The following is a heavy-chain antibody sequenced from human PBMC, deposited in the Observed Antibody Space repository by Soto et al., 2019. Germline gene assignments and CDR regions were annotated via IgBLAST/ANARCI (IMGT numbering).Heavy chain of an antibody. CDR3: AKLPLVMDLGFVD. CDR1: GFTFSSYA. D-gene: IGHD3-16*01. Sequence: GGSLRLSCAASGFTFSSYAMSWVRQAPGKGLEWVSAISGSGGSTYYADSVKGRFTISRDNSKNTLFLQMNSLRAEDTAVYYCAKLPLVMDLGFVDWGQGILVNVFS. CDR2: ISGSGGST. J-gene: IGHJ4*02. V-gene: IGHV3-23*01.